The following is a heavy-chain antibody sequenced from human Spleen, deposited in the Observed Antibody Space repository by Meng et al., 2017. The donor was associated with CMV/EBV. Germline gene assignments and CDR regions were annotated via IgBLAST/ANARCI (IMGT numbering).Heavy chain of an antibody. V-gene: IGHV1-18*01. J-gene: IGHJ4*02. CDR3: ARGGRGIVLVPASHFDF. CDR2: VSPNNGNT. D-gene: IGHD2-2*01. Sequence: YTFATYGINWVRQAPGQGLEWMGWVSPNNGNTYYAQKLQGRVTMTADTLTSTAYMDLRSLTSDDTAVYYCARGGRGIVLVPASHFDFRGPGTLVTVSS. CDR1: YTFATYG.